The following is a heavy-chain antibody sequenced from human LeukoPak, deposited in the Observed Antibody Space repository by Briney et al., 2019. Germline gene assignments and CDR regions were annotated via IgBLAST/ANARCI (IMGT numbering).Heavy chain of an antibody. CDR3: ARDAPIAAAGTGDAFDI. J-gene: IGHJ3*02. CDR1: GFTFSYYW. D-gene: IGHD6-13*01. Sequence: PGGSLRLSCAASGFTFSYYWMHWVRQAPGKGLVWVSRINSDGSSASYADSVKGRFTISRDNAKNTLYLQMNSLRAEDTAVYYCARDAPIAAAGTGDAFDIWGQGTMVTVSS. V-gene: IGHV3-74*01. CDR2: INSDGSSA.